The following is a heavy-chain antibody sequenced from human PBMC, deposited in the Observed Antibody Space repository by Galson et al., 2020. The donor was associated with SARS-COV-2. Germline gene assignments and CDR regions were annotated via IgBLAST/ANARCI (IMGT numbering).Heavy chain of an antibody. V-gene: IGHV3-23*01. CDR1: GFTFSSYA. J-gene: IGHJ6*02. Sequence: GGSLRLSCAVSGFTFSSYAMNWVRQAPGKGLEWVSAISGSGGSTYYADSVKGRFTISRDNSKNTLYLQMNNLRAEDTAVYYCAIKEGYYYYGMDVWGQGTTVTVSS. CDR2: ISGSGGST. CDR3: AIKEGYYYYGMDV.